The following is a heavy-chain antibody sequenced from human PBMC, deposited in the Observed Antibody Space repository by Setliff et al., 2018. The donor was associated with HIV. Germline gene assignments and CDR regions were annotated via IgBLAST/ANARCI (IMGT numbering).Heavy chain of an antibody. V-gene: IGHV3-30*02. J-gene: IGHJ4*02. CDR1: GFNFNDYG. CDR3: AKDYFSGYDFRYFFDY. D-gene: IGHD5-12*01. CDR2: IRYDGSNE. Sequence: GGSLRLSCAASGFNFNDYGMHWARQAPGKGLEWVAFIRYDGSNEHYADSVKGRFTISRDNSKNTLALQMTSLRVEDTAAYYCAKDYFSGYDFRYFFDYWGQGALVTVSS.